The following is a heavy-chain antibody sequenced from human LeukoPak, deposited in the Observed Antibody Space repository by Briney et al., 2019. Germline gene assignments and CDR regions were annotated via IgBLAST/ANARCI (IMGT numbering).Heavy chain of an antibody. Sequence: GGSLRLSCAASGFTFSSSEMNWVRRAPGKGLEWVSYISGGGGSIYYADSVKGRFTISRDNAKNSLYLQMNSLRAEDTAVYYCARELGYSYGFDYWGQGTLVTVSS. CDR3: ARELGYSYGFDY. CDR1: GFTFSSSE. CDR2: ISGGGGSI. V-gene: IGHV3-48*03. D-gene: IGHD5-18*01. J-gene: IGHJ4*02.